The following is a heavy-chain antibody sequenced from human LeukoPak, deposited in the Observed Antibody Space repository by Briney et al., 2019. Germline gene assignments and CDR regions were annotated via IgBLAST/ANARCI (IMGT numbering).Heavy chain of an antibody. D-gene: IGHD6-19*01. J-gene: IGHJ4*02. CDR3: ASGDSSGWSYEHDY. Sequence: SETLSLTCAVSGGPFRGFLWSWIRQPPGKGLEWIGEINHSGSTNYNPSLKSRVTISVDKSNNQFSLKLTSVTAADTAVYFCASGDSSGWSYEHDYWGQGTQVTVSS. CDR1: GGPFRGFL. V-gene: IGHV4-34*01. CDR2: INHSGST.